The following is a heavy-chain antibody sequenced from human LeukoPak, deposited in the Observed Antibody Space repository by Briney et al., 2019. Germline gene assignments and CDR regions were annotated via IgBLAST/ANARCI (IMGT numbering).Heavy chain of an antibody. CDR2: ISSSGSTT. Sequence: GGSLRLSCAASGFTFSSYEMNWVRQAPGKGLEWVSYISSSGSTTSYADSVRGRFTISRDNAKNSLYLQMDSLRPEDTAVYYCARSSSEPDYWGQGTLVAVSS. J-gene: IGHJ4*02. D-gene: IGHD3-22*01. V-gene: IGHV3-48*03. CDR3: ARSSSEPDY. CDR1: GFTFSSYE.